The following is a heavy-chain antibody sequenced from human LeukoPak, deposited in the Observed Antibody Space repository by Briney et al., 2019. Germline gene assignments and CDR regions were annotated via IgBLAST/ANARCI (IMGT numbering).Heavy chain of an antibody. CDR3: ARTPSSGQTTLDY. D-gene: IGHD6-19*01. CDR2: IIPIFGTA. Sequence: SVKVSCKASGGTFSSYAISWVRQAPGQGLEWMGGIIPIFGTANYAQKFQGRVTITADESTSTAYMELSSLRSEDTAVYYCARTPSSGQTTLDYWGQGTLVTVSS. V-gene: IGHV1-69*13. CDR1: GGTFSSYA. J-gene: IGHJ4*02.